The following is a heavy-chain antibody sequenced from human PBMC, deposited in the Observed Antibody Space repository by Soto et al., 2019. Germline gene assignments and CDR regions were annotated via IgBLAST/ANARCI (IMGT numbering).Heavy chain of an antibody. CDR3: ARDHEDYVSNYYMDV. Sequence: GGSLRLSCAASGFTFSSYSMNWVRQAPGKGLEGVSSISSSSSYIYYADSVKGRFTISRANAKNSLYLQMNRLRAEDTAVYYCARDHEDYVSNYYMDVWGKGTTVTVSS. V-gene: IGHV3-21*01. CDR1: GFTFSSYS. J-gene: IGHJ6*03. CDR2: ISSSSSYI. D-gene: IGHD4-17*01.